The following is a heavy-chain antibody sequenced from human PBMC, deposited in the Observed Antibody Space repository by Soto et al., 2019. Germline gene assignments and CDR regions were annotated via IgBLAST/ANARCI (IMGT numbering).Heavy chain of an antibody. Sequence: GASVKVSCKASGYTFTGYYMHWVRQAPGQGLEWMGWINPNSGGTNYAQKFQGWVTMTRDTSISTAYMELSRLRSDDTAVYYCARGSVCSSTSCYTDYYYGMDVSGHGTTATVSS. D-gene: IGHD2-2*02. CDR2: INPNSGGT. CDR1: GYTFTGYY. V-gene: IGHV1-2*04. J-gene: IGHJ6*02. CDR3: ARGSVCSSTSCYTDYYYGMDV.